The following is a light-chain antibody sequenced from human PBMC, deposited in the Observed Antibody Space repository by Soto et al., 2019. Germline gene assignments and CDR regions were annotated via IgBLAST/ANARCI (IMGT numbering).Light chain of an antibody. V-gene: IGLV2-14*03. Sequence: QSALTQPASVSGSPGQSITISCTGTISDVGDYNYVSWYQQYPGKAPKLMIYDVSNRPSGVSNRFSGSKSGNTASLTISGLQAEDEADYYCSSYRSSRPLVVFGGGTKVTVL. J-gene: IGLJ3*02. CDR3: SSYRSSRPLVV. CDR2: DVS. CDR1: ISDVGDYNY.